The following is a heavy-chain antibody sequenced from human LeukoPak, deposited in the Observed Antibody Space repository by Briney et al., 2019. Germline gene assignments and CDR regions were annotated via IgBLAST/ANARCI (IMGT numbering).Heavy chain of an antibody. J-gene: IGHJ4*02. V-gene: IGHV3-53*01. CDR2: IYSIGTA. Sequence: GGSLRLSCAASGFTVSSNYMSWVRQAPGKGLEWVSVIYSIGTAYYADSVKGRFTISRDNSKNTVYLQMNSLRAEDTAVYYCATGGFYGSGSLDYWGQGTLVTVSS. CDR1: GFTVSSNY. D-gene: IGHD3-10*01. CDR3: ATGGFYGSGSLDY.